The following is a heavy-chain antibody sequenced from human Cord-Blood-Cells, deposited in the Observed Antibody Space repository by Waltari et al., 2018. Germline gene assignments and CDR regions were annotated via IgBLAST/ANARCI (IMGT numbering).Heavy chain of an antibody. CDR2: ISSSSSTI. V-gene: IGHV3-48*02. D-gene: IGHD4-4*01. J-gene: IGHJ4*02. CDR3: AREEGYSN. CDR1: GFTFSSYS. Sequence: EVQLVEAGGGLVQPGGSLRPSGAASGFTFSSYSMNWVRPAPGKGLEWVSYISSSSSTIYYADSVKGRFTISRENAKNSLYLEMNSRRDEDTAVYYCAREEGYSNWGQGTLVTVSS.